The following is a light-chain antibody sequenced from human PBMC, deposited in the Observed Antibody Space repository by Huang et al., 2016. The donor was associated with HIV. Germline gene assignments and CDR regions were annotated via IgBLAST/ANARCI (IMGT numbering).Light chain of an antibody. Sequence: VMTQSPASLSASPGARVTLSCRASQGVRTNLAWYQQKPGQAPTLLMFGASTRATGTPPRFSGSGSGTAFTLTITSLQSSDSAIYYCQQYNDWPPLTFGGGTKVEI. CDR2: GAS. CDR1: QGVRTN. CDR3: QQYNDWPPLT. J-gene: IGKJ4*01. V-gene: IGKV3D-15*01.